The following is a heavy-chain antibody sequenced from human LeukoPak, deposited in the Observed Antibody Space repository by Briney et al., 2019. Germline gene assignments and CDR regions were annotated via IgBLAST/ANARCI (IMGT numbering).Heavy chain of an antibody. CDR1: GYTFTSYG. D-gene: IGHD6-6*01. V-gene: IGHV1-18*01. J-gene: IGHJ5*02. CDR3: ARGRYSSSSRLMSWFDP. CDR2: ISAYNGNT. Sequence: ASVKVSCKASGYTFTSYGISWVRQAPGQGLEWMGWISAYNGNTNYAQKLQGRVTMTRDTSTSTVYMELSSLRSEDTAVYYCARGRYSSSSRLMSWFDPWGQGTLVTVSP.